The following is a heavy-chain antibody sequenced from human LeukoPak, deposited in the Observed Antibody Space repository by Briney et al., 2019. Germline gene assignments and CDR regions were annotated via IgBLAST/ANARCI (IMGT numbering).Heavy chain of an antibody. D-gene: IGHD3-3*01. CDR2: ISSSGSTI. CDR3: ARETKIFGVVINDY. CDR1: GFTFSDYY. Sequence: GGSLRLSCAASGFTFSDYYMSWIRQAPGKGLEWVSYISSSGSTIYYADPVKGRFTISRDNAKNSLYLQMNSLRAEDTAVYYCARETKIFGVVINDYWGQGTLVTVSS. V-gene: IGHV3-11*04. J-gene: IGHJ4*02.